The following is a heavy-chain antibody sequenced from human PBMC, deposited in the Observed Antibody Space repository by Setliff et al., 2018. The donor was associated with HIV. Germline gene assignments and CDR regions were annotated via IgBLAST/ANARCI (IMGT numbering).Heavy chain of an antibody. Sequence: ASVKVSCKASGYTFTGYYMHWVRQAPGQGLEWMGWINPHSGDTNYAQKFQDRVTMTRDTSVNIAYMQLSRLRSNDTAVYYCARAPTLFGVEYYYYFGMDVWGQGTTVTVSS. D-gene: IGHD3-3*01. CDR2: INPHSGDT. CDR3: ARAPTLFGVEYYYYFGMDV. CDR1: GYTFTGYY. J-gene: IGHJ6*02. V-gene: IGHV1-2*02.